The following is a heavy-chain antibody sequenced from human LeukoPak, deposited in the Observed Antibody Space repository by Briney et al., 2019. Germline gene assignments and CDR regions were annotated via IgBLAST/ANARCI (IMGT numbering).Heavy chain of an antibody. CDR2: ISSSGSTI. CDR1: GFTFSDYY. CDR3: ARSAISSGGYRDYYYGMDV. D-gene: IGHD6-19*01. Sequence: PGGSLRLSCAASGFTFSDYYMSWIRQAPGKGLEWVSYISSSGSTIYYADSVKGRFTISRDNAKNSLYLQMNSLRAEDTAVYYCARSAISSGGYRDYYYGMDVWGQGTTVTVSS. J-gene: IGHJ6*02. V-gene: IGHV3-11*01.